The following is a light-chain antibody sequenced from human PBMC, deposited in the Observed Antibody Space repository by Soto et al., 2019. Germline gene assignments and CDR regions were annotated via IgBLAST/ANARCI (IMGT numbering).Light chain of an antibody. V-gene: IGLV2-14*01. J-gene: IGLJ2*01. CDR3: SSYTRSSTVE. CDR1: SSDIGGYTY. CDR2: EVT. Sequence: QSALTQPASVSGSPGQSVTIPCTGTSSDIGGYTYVSWYQQYPGKAPKLMIYEVTNRPSGISNRFSGSKSGNTASLTISGLQAEDEADYYCSSYTRSSTVEFGGGTKLTVL.